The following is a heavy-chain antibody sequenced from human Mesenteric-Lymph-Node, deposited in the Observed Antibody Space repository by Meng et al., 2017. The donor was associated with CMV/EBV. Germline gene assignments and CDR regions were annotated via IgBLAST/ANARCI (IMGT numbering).Heavy chain of an antibody. D-gene: IGHD6-19*01. CDR2: ISAYNGNT. V-gene: IGHV1-18*01. CDR1: GYTFTSYG. Sequence: KASGYTFTSYGISWVRQAPGQGLEWMGWISAYNGNTNYAQKLQGRVTMTTDTSTSTAYMELSRLRSDDTAVYYCAREYSSGWYFDYWGQGTLVTVSS. J-gene: IGHJ4*02. CDR3: AREYSSGWYFDY.